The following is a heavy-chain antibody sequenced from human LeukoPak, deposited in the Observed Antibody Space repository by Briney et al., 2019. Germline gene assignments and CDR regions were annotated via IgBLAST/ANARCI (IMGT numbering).Heavy chain of an antibody. Sequence: SETLSLTCTVSGGSISSYYWSWIRQPPGEGLEWIGYISNSGSTNYNPSLKSRVTISVDTPKNQLSLKLSYVTAADTAVYHCVRLQPNTGEWAFDIWGQGTLVSVSS. V-gene: IGHV4-59*01. CDR1: GGSISSYY. CDR2: ISNSGST. J-gene: IGHJ3*02. D-gene: IGHD1-1*01. CDR3: VRLQPNTGEWAFDI.